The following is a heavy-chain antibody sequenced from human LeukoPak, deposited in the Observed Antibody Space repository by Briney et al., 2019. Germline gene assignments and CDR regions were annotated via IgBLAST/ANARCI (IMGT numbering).Heavy chain of an antibody. J-gene: IGHJ3*02. CDR1: GFTFSSYS. CDR2: ISSSSSYI. D-gene: IGHD5-18*01. CDR3: ARVDTAMVTRI. Sequence: TGGSLRLSCAASGFTFSSYSMNWVRQAPGKGLEWVSSISSSSSYIYYADSVKGRFTISRDNAKNSLYLQMNSLRAEDTAVYYCARVDTAMVTRIWGQGTMVTVSS. V-gene: IGHV3-21*01.